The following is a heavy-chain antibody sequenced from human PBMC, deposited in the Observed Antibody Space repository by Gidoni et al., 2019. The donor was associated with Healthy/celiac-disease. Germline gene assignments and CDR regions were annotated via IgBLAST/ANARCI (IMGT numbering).Heavy chain of an antibody. CDR1: GFTFSSYA. D-gene: IGHD3-3*01. CDR3: AKDRRVIVGFLEWSTYYYYGMEV. V-gene: IGHV3-23*01. CDR2: ISGSGGST. J-gene: IGHJ6*02. Sequence: EVQLLESGGGLVQPGGSLRLSCAASGFTFSSYAMSWVRQAPGKGLEWVSAISGSGGSTYYADSVKGRFTISRDNSKNTLYLQMNSLRAEDTAVYYCAKDRRVIVGFLEWSTYYYYGMEVWGQGTTVTVSS.